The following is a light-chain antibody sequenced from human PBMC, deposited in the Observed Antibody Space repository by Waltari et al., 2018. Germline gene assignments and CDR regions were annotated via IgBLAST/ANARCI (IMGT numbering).Light chain of an antibody. J-gene: IGKJ2*01. Sequence: EIVLTQSPGTLSLSPGERVTLSCRASPSVSSSYLAWYQQKPGQAPRLLIYAASTRATGIPDRFRGSESGTDFTLTISRLEPEDFAVYYCQQYGSSLYIFGQGTKLEIK. CDR1: PSVSSSY. V-gene: IGKV3-20*01. CDR2: AAS. CDR3: QQYGSSLYI.